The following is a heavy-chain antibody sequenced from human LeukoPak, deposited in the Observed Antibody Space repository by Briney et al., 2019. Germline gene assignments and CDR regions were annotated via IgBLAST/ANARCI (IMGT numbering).Heavy chain of an antibody. Sequence: GGSLRLSCTASGFTISGDAMHWVRQAPGKGLQWVADISFDGTNKNYADSVKGRFTISRDNSKNTLFLQMNSLTTDDTALFYCARETHDALDLWGPGTLVAVSS. J-gene: IGHJ3*01. CDR1: GFTISGDA. V-gene: IGHV3-30*04. CDR3: ARETHDALDL. CDR2: ISFDGTNK.